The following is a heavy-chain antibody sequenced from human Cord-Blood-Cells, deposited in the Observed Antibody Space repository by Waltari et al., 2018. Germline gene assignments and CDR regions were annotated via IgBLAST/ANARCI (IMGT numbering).Heavy chain of an antibody. J-gene: IGHJ4*02. V-gene: IGHV3-30*04. CDR2: ISYDGSNK. D-gene: IGHD4-17*01. CDR3: ARDLTTVVTPY. CDR1: GFTFSSYG. Sequence: QVQLVESGGGGVQPGRSLRLSCAASGFTFSSYGMHWVRQAPGKGLGWVAVISYDGSNKYYADSVKGRFTISRDNSKNTLYLQMNSLRAEDTAVYYCARDLTTVVTPYWGQGTLVTVSS.